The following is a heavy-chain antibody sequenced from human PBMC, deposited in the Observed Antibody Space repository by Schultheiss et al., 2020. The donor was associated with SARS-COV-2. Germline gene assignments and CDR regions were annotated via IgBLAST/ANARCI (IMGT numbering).Heavy chain of an antibody. CDR2: ISSSSSYI. V-gene: IGHV3-21*01. J-gene: IGHJ4*02. Sequence: GESLKISCAASGFTFSSYSMNWVRQAPGKGLEWVSSISSSSSYIYYADSVKGRFTISRDNAKNSLYLQMNSLRAEDTAVYYCARDFRSRPSWGGSYYFDYWGQGTLVTVSS. CDR1: GFTFSSYS. CDR3: ARDFRSRPSWGGSYYFDY. D-gene: IGHD1-26*01.